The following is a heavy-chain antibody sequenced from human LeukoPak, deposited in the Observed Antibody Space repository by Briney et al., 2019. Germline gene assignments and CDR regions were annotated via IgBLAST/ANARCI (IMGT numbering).Heavy chain of an antibody. CDR1: GYSFTSYR. CDR2: IYPGDSDT. D-gene: IGHD5-24*01. V-gene: IGHV5-51*01. Sequence: GEPLKISGKGSGYSFTSYRIGWVRKMPGKGLEWMGIIYPGDSDTRYSPSFQGQVTISADKSISTAYLQWSSLKASDTAMYYCARWGDGYNSNSPFDSWGQGTLVTVSS. J-gene: IGHJ5*01. CDR3: ARWGDGYNSNSPFDS.